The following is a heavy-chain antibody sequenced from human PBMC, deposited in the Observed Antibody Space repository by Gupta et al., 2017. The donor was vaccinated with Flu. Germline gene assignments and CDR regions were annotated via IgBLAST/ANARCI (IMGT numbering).Heavy chain of an antibody. V-gene: IGHV3-23*01. Sequence: VRQTPAKWLEWFAAVSGSGDRRFYADSVKSRFTISRDNSKNTLYLEMTSLTIEDSAIYYCAKRKGGSAWYSSPFDSWGQGTLVTVSS. CDR3: AKRKGGSAWYSSPFDS. CDR2: VSGSGDRR. J-gene: IGHJ4*02. D-gene: IGHD6-13*01.